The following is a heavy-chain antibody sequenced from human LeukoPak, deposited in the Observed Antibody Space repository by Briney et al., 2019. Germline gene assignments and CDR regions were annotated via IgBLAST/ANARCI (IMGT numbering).Heavy chain of an antibody. V-gene: IGHV4-34*01. D-gene: IGHD1-26*01. J-gene: IGHJ2*01. CDR3: ARVGMTFRYFDL. Sequence: SETLSLTCAVYGGSFSGYYWSWIRQPPGKGLEWIGEINHSGSTNYNPSLKSRVTISVDTSQNQFSLKLSSVTAADTAVYYCARVGMTFRYFDLWGHGTLVTVSS. CDR2: INHSGST. CDR1: GGSFSGYY.